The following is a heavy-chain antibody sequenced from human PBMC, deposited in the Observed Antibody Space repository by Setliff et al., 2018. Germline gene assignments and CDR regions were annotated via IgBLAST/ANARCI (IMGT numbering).Heavy chain of an antibody. D-gene: IGHD1-7*01. Sequence: SETLSLTCTVSGGSISSHYWSWIRQPPGKGLEWIGYIYYRGSTNYTPSLKSRVTISVDTSKNQFSLKLTSVTAADTAVYYCARGGYNWNYNNWFDPWGQGTLVTVSS. CDR1: GGSISSHY. CDR2: IYYRGST. CDR3: ARGGYNWNYNNWFDP. J-gene: IGHJ5*02. V-gene: IGHV4-59*08.